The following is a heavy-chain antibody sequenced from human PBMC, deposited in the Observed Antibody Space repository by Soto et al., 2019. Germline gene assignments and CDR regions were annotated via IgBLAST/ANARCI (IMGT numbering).Heavy chain of an antibody. CDR3: ARGWRFDP. CDR1: GVSITSANW. Sequence: TLSLTCAVSGVSITSANWWTWVCQPPGGGLEWIGEISHSGITKYNPSLASRINLSVDTSKKQFSLKMFSVTAADTAIYYCARGWRFDPWGQGTQVTVSS. CDR2: ISHSGIT. J-gene: IGHJ5*02. D-gene: IGHD1-1*01. V-gene: IGHV4-4*02.